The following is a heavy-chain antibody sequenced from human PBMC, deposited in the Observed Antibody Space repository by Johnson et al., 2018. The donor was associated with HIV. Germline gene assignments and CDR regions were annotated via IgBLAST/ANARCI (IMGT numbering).Heavy chain of an antibody. V-gene: IGHV3-30-3*01. CDR2: ISYDGSNK. J-gene: IGHJ3*02. D-gene: IGHD5-18*01. Sequence: QVQLVESGGGVVQPGRSLRLSCAASGFTFSSYAMHWVRQAPGKGLEWVAVISYDGSNKYYADSVKGRFNISRDNSKNTLYLQMNSLRAEDTAVYYCARDREDPSDSYGAFDIWGQGTMVTVSS. CDR3: ARDREDPSDSYGAFDI. CDR1: GFTFSSYA.